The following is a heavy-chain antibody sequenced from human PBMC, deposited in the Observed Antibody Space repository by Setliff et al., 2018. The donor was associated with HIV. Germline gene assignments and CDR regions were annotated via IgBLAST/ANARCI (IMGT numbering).Heavy chain of an antibody. D-gene: IGHD3-22*01. CDR3: VRGYYYDKTGYGTFDI. V-gene: IGHV1-18*01. Sequence: ASVKVSCKASGYTFTSYGISWVRQASGQGLEWIGWMSAYSGDTKYAQKIQGRVNMTRDTSTDTAYVELRSLRFDDTALYYCVRGYYYDKTGYGTFDIWGQGTVVTVSS. CDR1: GYTFTSYG. CDR2: MSAYSGDT. J-gene: IGHJ3*02.